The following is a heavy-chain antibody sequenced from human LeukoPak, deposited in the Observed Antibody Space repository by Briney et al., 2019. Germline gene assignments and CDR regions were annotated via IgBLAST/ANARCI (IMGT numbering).Heavy chain of an antibody. J-gene: IGHJ4*02. CDR3: AVGVYYFDY. CDR2: IKQDGSEK. CDR1: GFTFSSHW. V-gene: IGHV3-7*02. D-gene: IGHD3-10*01. Sequence: QSGRSLRLSSAASGFTFSSHWMSWVSQAAGKWLEWVAKIKQDGSEKYYVDSVKGRFTIARDNAKNSLCLQMNSLRAEDTAVYYCAVGVYYFDYWGQGTLVTVSS.